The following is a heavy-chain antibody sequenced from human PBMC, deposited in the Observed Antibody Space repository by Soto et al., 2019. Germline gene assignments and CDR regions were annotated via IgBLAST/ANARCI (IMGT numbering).Heavy chain of an antibody. V-gene: IGHV1-69*04. J-gene: IGHJ6*03. CDR3: ARNPRAVAAMHMDA. Sequence: QVQLVQSGAEVKKPGSSVKVSCKASGGTFSSYAFNWVRQAPGQGLEWMGRIIPILGIGDYAQRFQGRVTITADKSTSSVYMELRSLRSEETAVYYCARNPRAVAAMHMDAWGKGTMVTVSS. D-gene: IGHD6-19*01. CDR1: GGTFSSYA. CDR2: IIPILGIG.